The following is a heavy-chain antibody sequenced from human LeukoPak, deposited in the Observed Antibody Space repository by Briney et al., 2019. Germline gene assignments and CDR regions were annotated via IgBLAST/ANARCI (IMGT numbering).Heavy chain of an antibody. CDR3: TSSYATPFYRSGSFDD. CDR1: GFTFSNYA. J-gene: IGHJ4*02. D-gene: IGHD5-12*01. V-gene: IGHV3-23*01. Sequence: GGSLRLSCAASGFTFSNYAMSWVRQAPGKGLEWVSAISDSGGSTYYADSVRGRFTIARDNAENSVSLQMNSLRAEDTAVYYCTSSYATPFYRSGSFDDWGQGALVSVSS. CDR2: ISDSGGST.